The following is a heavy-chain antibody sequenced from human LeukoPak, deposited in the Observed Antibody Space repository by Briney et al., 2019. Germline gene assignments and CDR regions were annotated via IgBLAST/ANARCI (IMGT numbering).Heavy chain of an antibody. CDR1: GFTFSSAW. CDR3: ARVRSGYPETYYFDY. V-gene: IGHV3-7*01. D-gene: IGHD3-22*01. J-gene: IGHJ4*02. Sequence: PGGSLRLSCAASGFTFSSAWMSWVRQAPGKGLEWVANTKQDGSEKYYVDSVKGRFTISRDNAKNSLYLQMNSLRAEDTAVYYCARVRSGYPETYYFDYWGQGTLVTVSS. CDR2: TKQDGSEK.